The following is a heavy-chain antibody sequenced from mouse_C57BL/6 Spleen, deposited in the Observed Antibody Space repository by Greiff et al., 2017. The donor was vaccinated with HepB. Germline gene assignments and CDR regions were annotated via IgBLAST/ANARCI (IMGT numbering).Heavy chain of an antibody. V-gene: IGHV1-15*01. CDR1: GYTFTDYE. J-gene: IGHJ3*01. CDR3: TRPAYDGYLAY. D-gene: IGHD2-3*01. Sequence: QVQLKESGAELVRPGASVTLSCKASGYTFTDYEMHWVKQTPVHGLEWIGAIDPETGGTAYNQKFKGKAILTADKSSSTAYMELRSLTSEDSAVYYCTRPAYDGYLAYWGQGTLVTVSA. CDR2: IDPETGGT.